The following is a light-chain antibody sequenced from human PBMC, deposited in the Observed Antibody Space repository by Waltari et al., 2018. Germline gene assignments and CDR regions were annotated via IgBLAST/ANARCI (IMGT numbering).Light chain of an antibody. Sequence: QSALTQPASVSGSPGQSIPIPCTGTSSDLGNYNFVSWYQQHPGKAPKLIIYDVSNRPSGVSNRFSGSWSGNTASLTISGLQAEDEADYYCNSYTTGSTLTVIFGGGTKLTVL. CDR2: DVS. CDR1: SSDLGNYNF. CDR3: NSYTTGSTLTVI. V-gene: IGLV2-14*03. J-gene: IGLJ2*01.